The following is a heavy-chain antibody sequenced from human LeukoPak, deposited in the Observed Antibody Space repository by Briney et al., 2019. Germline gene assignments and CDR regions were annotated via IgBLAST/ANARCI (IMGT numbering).Heavy chain of an antibody. J-gene: IGHJ4*02. CDR1: GGSISTYY. Sequence: SETLSLTCTVSGGSISTYYWSWIRQPPGKGLEWIGYIYHSGSTKYNPSLKSRVTISVDTSKNQFSLKLSSVTAADTAVYYCARAYDSSGYYPGYWGQGTLVTVSS. D-gene: IGHD3-22*01. V-gene: IGHV4-59*01. CDR2: IYHSGST. CDR3: ARAYDSSGYYPGY.